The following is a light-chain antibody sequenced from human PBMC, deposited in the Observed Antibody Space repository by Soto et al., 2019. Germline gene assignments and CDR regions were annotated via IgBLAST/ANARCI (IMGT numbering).Light chain of an antibody. CDR1: HSAASA. CDR2: DAS. V-gene: IGKV3-15*01. Sequence: EIVLTQSPATLSVSPGERATLSCRASHSAASAVAWYQQKPGQAPRLLIYDASTRATGIPARFSGSGSATEFTRTISSLQSEDFAVYSCQQYRDWPLTFGGGTKVDLK. CDR3: QQYRDWPLT. J-gene: IGKJ4*01.